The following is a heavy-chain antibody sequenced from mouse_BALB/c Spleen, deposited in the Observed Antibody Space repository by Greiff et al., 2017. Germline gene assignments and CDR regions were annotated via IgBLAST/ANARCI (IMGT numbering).Heavy chain of an antibody. CDR2: INPYNGAT. V-gene: IGHV1-31*01. J-gene: IGHJ2*01. D-gene: IGHD2-14*01. CDR1: GYSFTGYY. CDR3: ARDRYDEGFDY. Sequence: EVQGVESGPELVKPGASVKISCKASGYSFTGYYMHWVKQSHVKSLEWIGRINPYNGATSYNQNFKDKASLTVDKSSSTAYMELHSLTSEDSAVYYCARDRYDEGFDYWGQGTTLTVSS.